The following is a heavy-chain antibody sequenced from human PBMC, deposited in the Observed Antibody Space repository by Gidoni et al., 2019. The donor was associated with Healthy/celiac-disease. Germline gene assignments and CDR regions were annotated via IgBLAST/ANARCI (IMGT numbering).Heavy chain of an antibody. CDR2: INPNSGGT. D-gene: IGHD6-13*01. V-gene: IGHV1-2*02. Sequence: QVQLVQSGAEVKKPGASVKVSCKASGYTFTGYYMPWVRQAPGQGLEWMGWINPNSGGTNYAQKFQGRVTMTRDTSISTAYMELSRLRSDDTAVYYCARDRPGVAAAGTEVEFGLLWFDPWGQGTLVTVSS. CDR1: GYTFTGYY. CDR3: ARDRPGVAAAGTEVEFGLLWFDP. J-gene: IGHJ5*02.